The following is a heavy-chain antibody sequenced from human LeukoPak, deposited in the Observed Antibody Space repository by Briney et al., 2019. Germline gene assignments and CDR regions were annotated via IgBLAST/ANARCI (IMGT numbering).Heavy chain of an antibody. D-gene: IGHD3-22*01. Sequence: PGGSLRLSCAASGFTFSSYSMNWVRQAPGKGLEWVSSISSSSSYIYYADSVKGRFTISRDNAKNSLYLQMNSLRAEDTAVYYCARDGVLSRGGDTLELSSGYPLGVDAFDIWGQGTMVTVSS. CDR3: ARDGVLSRGGDTLELSSGYPLGVDAFDI. CDR1: GFTFSSYS. J-gene: IGHJ3*02. CDR2: ISSSSSYI. V-gene: IGHV3-21*01.